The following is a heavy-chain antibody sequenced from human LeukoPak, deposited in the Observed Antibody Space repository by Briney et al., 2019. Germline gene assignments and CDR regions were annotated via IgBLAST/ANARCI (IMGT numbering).Heavy chain of an antibody. Sequence: SETLSLTCAVYGGSFSGYYWSWIRQPPGKGLEWIGEINHSGSTNYNPSLKSRVTISVDTSKNQFSLKLSSVTAADTAVYYCASETATGIAVAGDHWFDPWGQGTLVTVSS. CDR2: INHSGST. CDR3: ASETATGIAVAGDHWFDP. J-gene: IGHJ5*02. CDR1: GGSFSGYY. D-gene: IGHD6-19*01. V-gene: IGHV4-34*01.